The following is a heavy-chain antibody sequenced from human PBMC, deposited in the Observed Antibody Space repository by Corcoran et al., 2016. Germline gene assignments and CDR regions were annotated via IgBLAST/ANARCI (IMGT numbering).Heavy chain of an antibody. CDR2: IDYSVNT. CDR3: SRDGVAGGAWLGP. J-gene: IGHJ5*02. CDR1: VGSVSSASDY. V-gene: IGHV4-61*01. D-gene: IGHD3-3*01. Sequence: QVQLQESGPGRVKPSETLSLTCTVPVGSVSSASDYWTWIRQPPGKGLEWIGYIDYSVNTNYNPSLKGRVTISVDTSKNQFSLKLNSVTAADTAVYYCSRDGVAGGAWLGPWGQGILVTVSS.